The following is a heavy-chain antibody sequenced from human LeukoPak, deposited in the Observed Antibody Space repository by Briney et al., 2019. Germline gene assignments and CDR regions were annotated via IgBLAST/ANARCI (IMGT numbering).Heavy chain of an antibody. D-gene: IGHD3-16*02. CDR3: AKGGSYRSQPYFDY. CDR2: ISSDSSII. J-gene: IGHJ4*02. V-gene: IGHV3-48*01. Sequence: PGGSLRLSCAASGFTFSSYSMNWVRQAPGKGLEWVSYISSDSSIIVYADSVKGRFTISRDNAENTVYLQMNGLRAEDTAVYYCAKGGSYRSQPYFDYWGQGTPVTVSS. CDR1: GFTFSSYS.